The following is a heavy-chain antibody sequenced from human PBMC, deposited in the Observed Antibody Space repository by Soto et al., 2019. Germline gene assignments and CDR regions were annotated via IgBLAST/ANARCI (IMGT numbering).Heavy chain of an antibody. V-gene: IGHV1-18*01. J-gene: IGHJ6*02. CDR3: ARDWGRSNYYYGMDV. D-gene: IGHD3-16*01. Sequence: SVKFSCQASCYTFTSYVISLVRHAPGQGLEWMGWISAYNGNTNYAQKLQGRVTMTTDTSTSTAYMELRSLRSDDTAVYYCARDWGRSNYYYGMDVWGQGTTVNVS. CDR2: ISAYNGNT. CDR1: CYTFTSYV.